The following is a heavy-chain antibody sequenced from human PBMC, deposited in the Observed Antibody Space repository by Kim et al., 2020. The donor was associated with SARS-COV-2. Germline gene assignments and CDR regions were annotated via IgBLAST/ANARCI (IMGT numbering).Heavy chain of an antibody. V-gene: IGHV1-69*01. D-gene: IGHD3-22*01. Sequence: QKFQGRVTITADESTITAYMELSSLRSEDTAVYYCARDGDYYDSSGYYDVWGQGTTVTVSS. CDR3: ARDGDYYDSSGYYDV. J-gene: IGHJ6*02.